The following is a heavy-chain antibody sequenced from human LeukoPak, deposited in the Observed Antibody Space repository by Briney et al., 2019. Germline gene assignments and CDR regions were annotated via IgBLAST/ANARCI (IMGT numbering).Heavy chain of an antibody. J-gene: IGHJ4*02. CDR1: GYSFTDYY. CDR2: ISPRSGDT. Sequence: ASVKVSCKASGYSFTDYYMHWVRQAPGQGLEWMGWISPRSGDTSYAQKFQGRVTMTRDASINTVDMDLSGLTSDDTAVFYCARGREIHGGSDTKLDDYWGQGTLVTVSS. D-gene: IGHD3-10*01. CDR3: ARGREIHGGSDTKLDDY. V-gene: IGHV1-2*02.